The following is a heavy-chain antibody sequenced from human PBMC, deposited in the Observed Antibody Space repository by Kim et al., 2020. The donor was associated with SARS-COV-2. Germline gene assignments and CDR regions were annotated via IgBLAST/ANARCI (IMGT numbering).Heavy chain of an antibody. Sequence: GGSLRLSCVASAFTFSSYSMHWVRQAPGKGLVWVASISSSGDRNYIYYAHSVKGRFTIYSDNGKNYLYLEMGSLRVEDTAVYYCTCGDRDADVWGKGTTVTV. CDR1: AFTFSSYS. J-gene: IGHJ6*03. CDR3: TCGDRDADV. CDR2: ISSSGDRNYI. V-gene: IGHV3-21*01.